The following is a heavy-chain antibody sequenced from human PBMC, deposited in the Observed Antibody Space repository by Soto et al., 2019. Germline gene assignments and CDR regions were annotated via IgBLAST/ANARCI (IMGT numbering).Heavy chain of an antibody. CDR2: IIPIFGTA. V-gene: IGHV1-69*12. CDR1: GGTFSSYA. J-gene: IGHJ5*02. CDR3: ARDAYHCSGGSCYSNWFDP. Sequence: QVQLVQSGAEVKKPGSSVKVSCKASGGTFSSYAISWVRQAPGQGLEWMGGIIPIFGTANYAQKFQGRVTITAAESTSTAYMELSSLRSEDTAVYYCARDAYHCSGGSCYSNWFDPWGQGTLVTVSS. D-gene: IGHD2-15*01.